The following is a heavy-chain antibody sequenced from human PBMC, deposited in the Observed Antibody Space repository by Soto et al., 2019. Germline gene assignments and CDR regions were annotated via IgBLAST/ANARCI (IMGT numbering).Heavy chain of an antibody. CDR1: GFTFSNAW. V-gene: IGHV3-15*01. J-gene: IGHJ4*02. Sequence: EVQLVESGGGLVKPGGSLRLSCAASGFTFSNAWMSWVRQSPGKGLEWVGHIKSKTHGGTTDYTAPVKGRFTISRDDSKNTFYLQMNTRKTEDTAVNYCNPGPHMYYNDTGGYPGVDYWGQETLSPSPQ. D-gene: IGHD3-22*01. CDR3: NPGPHMYYNDTGGYPGVDY. CDR2: IKSKTHGGTT.